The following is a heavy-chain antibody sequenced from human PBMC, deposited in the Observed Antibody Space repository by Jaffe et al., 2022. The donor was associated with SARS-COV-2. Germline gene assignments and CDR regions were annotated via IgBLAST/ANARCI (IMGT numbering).Heavy chain of an antibody. CDR3: ARVSRTSAALDL. Sequence: QLVESGGGLVKPGGSVRLSCEASGFLFKNASMNWVRQAPGKGLEWVSSIGPISTYIYYADSVRGRFTISRDNAKNSLFLQLDRLSAEDTAVYFCARVSRTSAALDLWGQGTLVTVSS. CDR1: GFLFKNAS. CDR2: IGPISTYI. V-gene: IGHV3-21*02. J-gene: IGHJ4*02. D-gene: IGHD6-13*01.